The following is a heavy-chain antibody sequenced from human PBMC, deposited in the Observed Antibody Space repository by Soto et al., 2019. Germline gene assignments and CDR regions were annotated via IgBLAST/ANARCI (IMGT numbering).Heavy chain of an antibody. V-gene: IGHV3-72*01. Sequence: GGSLRLSCVVSGFTFSDHYMDWVRQAPGKGLEWVGRSRNKANGYTTEYAASVLGRFTVSRDDSKNSLYPQMNSLKTEDTAVYYCTGTRTSHHFDYWGQGTPVTVSS. CDR1: GFTFSDHY. CDR2: SRNKANGYTT. CDR3: TGTRTSHHFDY. D-gene: IGHD2-8*01. J-gene: IGHJ4*02.